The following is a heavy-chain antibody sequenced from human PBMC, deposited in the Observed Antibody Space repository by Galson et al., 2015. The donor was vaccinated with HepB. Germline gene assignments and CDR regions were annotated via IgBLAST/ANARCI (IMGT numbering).Heavy chain of an antibody. CDR3: ARDWSGYSSGLHSCMDV. J-gene: IGHJ6*02. V-gene: IGHV6-1*01. CDR2: TYYRSKWYN. D-gene: IGHD6-19*01. CDR1: GDSVSSNSAA. Sequence: CAISGDSVSSNSAAWNWIRQSPSRGLEWLGRTYYRSKWYNDYAVSVKSRITINPDTSKNQFSLHLNSVTPEDTAVYYCARDWSGYSSGLHSCMDVWGQGTTVTVSS.